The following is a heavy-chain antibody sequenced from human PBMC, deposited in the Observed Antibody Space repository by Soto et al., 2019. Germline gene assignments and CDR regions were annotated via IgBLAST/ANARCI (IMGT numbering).Heavy chain of an antibody. CDR1: GDSMNTNNR. CDR2: IHHNGDT. J-gene: IGHJ4*02. D-gene: IGHD2-8*01. V-gene: IGHV4-4*02. Sequence: PSETLSLTCAVFGDSMNTNNRWSCVRQTPGKGLEWIGEIHHNGDTTYTPSLKSRVTMSLDKSKYHFSLSLTSVTAADTAVYYCARTRQSCTTSRCHDVYFDFWGRGTLVTVSS. CDR3: ARTRQSCTTSRCHDVYFDF.